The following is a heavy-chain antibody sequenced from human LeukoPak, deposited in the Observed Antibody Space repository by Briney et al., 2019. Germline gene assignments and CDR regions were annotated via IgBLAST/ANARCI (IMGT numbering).Heavy chain of an antibody. D-gene: IGHD4-17*01. V-gene: IGHV1-2*02. Sequence: EASVKVSCKASGYTFTGYYIHWVRQAPGQGLEWVGWINPNGGATNYAQKFQGRVTMTRDTSISTAYMELSRLRSDDTAVYYCASGRDYGDERGAFDIWGQGTMVTVSS. CDR2: INPNGGAT. CDR1: GYTFTGYY. J-gene: IGHJ3*02. CDR3: ASGRDYGDERGAFDI.